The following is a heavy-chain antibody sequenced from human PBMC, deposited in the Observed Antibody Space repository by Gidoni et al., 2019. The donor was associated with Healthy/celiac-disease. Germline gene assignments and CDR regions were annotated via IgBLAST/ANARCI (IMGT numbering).Heavy chain of an antibody. CDR2: ISWDGGST. J-gene: IGHJ4*02. V-gene: IGHV3-43*01. Sequence: EVQLVESGGVVVQPGGSLRLSCAASGFTFDDYTMHWVRQAPGKGLEWVSLISWDGGSTYYADSVKGRFTISRDNSKNSLYLQMNSLRTEDTALYYCAKTRIAAAGTFDLDYWGQGTLVTVSS. D-gene: IGHD6-13*01. CDR3: AKTRIAAAGTFDLDY. CDR1: GFTFDDYT.